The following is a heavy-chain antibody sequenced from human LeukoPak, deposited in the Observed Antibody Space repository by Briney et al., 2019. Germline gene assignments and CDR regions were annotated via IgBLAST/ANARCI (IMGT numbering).Heavy chain of an antibody. J-gene: IGHJ4*02. CDR1: GFTFSSYG. CDR3: ATYDSWSGYNIAY. Sequence: PGGSLRLSCAAPGFTFSSYGMHWVRQAPGKGLEWVAVISYDGSNKYYADSVKGRFTITRDNAENSLYLQMNSLKVEDTAIYYCATYDSWSGYNIAYWGQGTLVTVSS. V-gene: IGHV3-30*03. D-gene: IGHD3-3*01. CDR2: ISYDGSNK.